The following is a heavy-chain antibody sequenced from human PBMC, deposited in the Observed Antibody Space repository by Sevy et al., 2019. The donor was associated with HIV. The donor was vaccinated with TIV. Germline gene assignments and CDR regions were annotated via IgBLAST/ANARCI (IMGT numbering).Heavy chain of an antibody. CDR1: GYTFTSYD. D-gene: IGHD3-3*01. Sequence: ASVKVSCKASGYTFTSYDINWVRQATGQGLEWMGWMNPNSGNTGYAQNFQGRVTMTRNTSISTAYMELSSLRSEDTAVYYCARGPRDILRFLEWSYYCGMDVWGQGTTVTVSS. J-gene: IGHJ6*02. V-gene: IGHV1-8*01. CDR3: ARGPRDILRFLEWSYYCGMDV. CDR2: MNPNSGNT.